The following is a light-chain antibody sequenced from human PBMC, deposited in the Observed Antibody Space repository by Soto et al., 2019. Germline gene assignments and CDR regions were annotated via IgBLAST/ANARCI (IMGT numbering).Light chain of an antibody. V-gene: IGLV2-14*01. Sequence: QSVLTQPRSVSGSPGQSVTISCTGSRSDVGGYKYVSWYQQFPGKAPKLIIYEVINRPSGVSNRFSGSKSGNTASLTISGLQAEDEADYFCSSYTSSSTYVFGTGTKLTVL. CDR2: EVI. J-gene: IGLJ1*01. CDR3: SSYTSSSTYV. CDR1: RSDVGGYKY.